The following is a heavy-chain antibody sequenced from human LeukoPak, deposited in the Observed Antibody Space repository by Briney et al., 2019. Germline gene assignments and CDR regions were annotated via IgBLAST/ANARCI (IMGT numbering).Heavy chain of an antibody. Sequence: SVKVSCKASGFTFTSSAVQWVRQARGQRLEWIGWIVVGSGNTYYAQKFQERVTITRDMSTSTAYMELSSLRSEDTAVYYCAAGYNWNTPPFDPWGQGTLVTVSS. CDR2: IVVGSGNT. CDR3: AAGYNWNTPPFDP. CDR1: GFTFTSSA. J-gene: IGHJ5*02. D-gene: IGHD1-1*01. V-gene: IGHV1-58*01.